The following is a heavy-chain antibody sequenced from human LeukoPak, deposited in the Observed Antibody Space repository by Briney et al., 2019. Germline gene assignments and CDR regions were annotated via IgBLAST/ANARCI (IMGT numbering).Heavy chain of an antibody. CDR3: ATVIVGATGRLFDY. V-gene: IGHV4-4*02. CDR1: GGSMSSSNW. D-gene: IGHD1-26*01. Sequence: SGTLSLTCAVSGGSMSSSNWWSWVRQPPGKGLEWIGEIYHSGSTNYNSSLKSRVTISVDKSKNQFSLKLSSVTAADTAVYYCATVIVGATGRLFDYWGQGTLVTVSS. J-gene: IGHJ4*02. CDR2: IYHSGST.